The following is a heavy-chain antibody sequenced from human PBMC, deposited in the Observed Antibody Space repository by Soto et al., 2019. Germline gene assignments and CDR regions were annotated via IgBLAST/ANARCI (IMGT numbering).Heavy chain of an antibody. V-gene: IGHV4-31*03. CDR1: GGSINSGDSY. J-gene: IGHJ4*02. CDR2: INYRGST. Sequence: QVQLQESGAGLVRPSQTLSLICTVSGGSINSGDSYWNWIRQHPEKGLEWIGYINYRGSTFYNPSLKSRIIISVDTSKNQFSLKLSSVTAADTAVYYCARDAPGVAPYWGQGTLVSVSS. D-gene: IGHD2-15*01. CDR3: ARDAPGVAPY.